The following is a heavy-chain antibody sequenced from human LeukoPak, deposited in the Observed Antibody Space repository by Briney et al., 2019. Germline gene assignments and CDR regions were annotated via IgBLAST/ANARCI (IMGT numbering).Heavy chain of an antibody. V-gene: IGHV4-34*01. CDR2: VNHAGST. CDR1: GESFSGYF. J-gene: IGHJ4*02. D-gene: IGHD6-19*01. Sequence: SETLSLTCAVYGESFSGYFWTWIRQPPGKGLEWIGEVNHAGSTNYNPSLKSRVTISEDTSKNQFSLKLSSVTAADTAVYYCARPQADYAGGWKFFDYWGQGTLVTVSS. CDR3: ARPQADYAGGWKFFDY.